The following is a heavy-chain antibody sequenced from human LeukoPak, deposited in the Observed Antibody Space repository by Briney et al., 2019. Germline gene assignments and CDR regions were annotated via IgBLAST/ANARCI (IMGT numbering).Heavy chain of an antibody. Sequence: ASVKVSCKASGYTFTGYYMHWVRQAPGQGREWMGWINPNNGGTNYAQKFQGRVTMTRDTSISTAYMELSRLRSDDTAVYYCARVDHYYDIGGFDYWGQGTLVTVSS. J-gene: IGHJ4*02. CDR1: GYTFTGYY. CDR2: INPNNGGT. D-gene: IGHD3-22*01. CDR3: ARVDHYYDIGGFDY. V-gene: IGHV1-2*02.